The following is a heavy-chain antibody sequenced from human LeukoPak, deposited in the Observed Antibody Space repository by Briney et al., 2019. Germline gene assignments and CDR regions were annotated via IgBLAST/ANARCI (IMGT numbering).Heavy chain of an antibody. CDR2: ISYDGSNK. V-gene: IGHV3-30*18. CDR3: AKDYDSSGWAAFDI. J-gene: IGHJ3*02. D-gene: IGHD3-22*01. Sequence: GRSLRLSCAASGFTFNSFGMHWVRQGPGKGLEWVAVISYDGSNKYFADSVKGRFTISRDNSKNTLYLQMNSLRAEDTAVYYCAKDYDSSGWAAFDIWGQGTMVTVSS. CDR1: GFTFNSFG.